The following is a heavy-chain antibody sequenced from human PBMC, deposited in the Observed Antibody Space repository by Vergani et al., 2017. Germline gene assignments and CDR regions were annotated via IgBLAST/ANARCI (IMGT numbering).Heavy chain of an antibody. CDR3: ARDQSVVGATYYYYYMDV. D-gene: IGHD1-26*01. CDR2: INPSGGST. V-gene: IGHV1-46*01. J-gene: IGHJ6*03. CDR1: GYTFTSYY. Sequence: QVQLVQSGAEVKKPGASVKVSCKASGYTFTSYYMHWVRQAPGQGLEWMGIINPSGGSTSYAQKFQGRVTITRDTSASTAYMELSSLRSEDTAVYYCARDQSVVGATYYYYYMDVWGKGP.